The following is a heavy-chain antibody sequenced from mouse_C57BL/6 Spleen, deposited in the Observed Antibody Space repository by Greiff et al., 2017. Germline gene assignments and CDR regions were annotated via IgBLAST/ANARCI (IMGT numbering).Heavy chain of an antibody. CDR2: IDPNSGGT. V-gene: IGHV1-72*01. CDR1: VYTFTSYW. CDR3: AREGYFSFAY. D-gene: IGHD2-3*01. J-gene: IGHJ3*01. Sequence: QVQLQQPGAELVQPGASVKLSCKASVYTFTSYWMHWVKQRPGRGLEWIGRIDPNSGGTKYNEKFKSKATLTVDKPSSTAYMQLSSLTSEDSAVYYCAREGYFSFAYWGQGTLVTVSA.